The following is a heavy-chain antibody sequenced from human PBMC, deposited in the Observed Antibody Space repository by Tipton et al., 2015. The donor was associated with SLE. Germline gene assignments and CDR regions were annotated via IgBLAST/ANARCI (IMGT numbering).Heavy chain of an antibody. J-gene: IGHJ4*02. CDR2: IYHSGGT. CDR3: ARADGDYPG. D-gene: IGHD4-17*01. CDR1: GYSISSGYY. V-gene: IGHV4-38-2*01. Sequence: TLSLTCAVSGYSISSGYYWGWIRQPPGKGLEWIGSIYHSGGTYYNPSLKSRVTISVDTSKNQFSLKLSSVTAADTAVYYCARADGDYPGWGQGTLVTVSS.